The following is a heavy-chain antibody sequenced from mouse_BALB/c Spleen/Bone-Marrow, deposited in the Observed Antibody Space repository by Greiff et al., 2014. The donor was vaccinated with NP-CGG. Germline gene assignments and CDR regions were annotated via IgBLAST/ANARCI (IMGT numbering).Heavy chain of an antibody. Sequence: VQLQQSGPELVKPGASVKISCKASGYSFTGYFMNWVMQSHGKSLEWIGRINPYNGDTFYNQKFKGKATLTVDKSSSTAHMGLRSLAPEDSAVYYCARSGYYGSSYFDYWGQGTTLTVSS. CDR2: INPYNGDT. V-gene: IGHV1-20*02. CDR3: ARSGYYGSSYFDY. CDR1: GYSFTGYF. D-gene: IGHD1-1*01. J-gene: IGHJ2*01.